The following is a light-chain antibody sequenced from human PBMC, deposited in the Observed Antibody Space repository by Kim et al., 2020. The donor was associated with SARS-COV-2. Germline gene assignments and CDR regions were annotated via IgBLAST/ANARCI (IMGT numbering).Light chain of an antibody. CDR1: QSVSSN. V-gene: IGKV3-15*01. CDR3: KQYNNWPYT. Sequence: EIVMTQSPATLSVSPGERATLSCRASQSVSSNLAWYQQKPGQAPRLLIYGVSTRATGIPARFSGSGSGTEFTLTISSLQSEDFAVYYCKQYNNWPYTFGQGTKLEI. CDR2: GVS. J-gene: IGKJ2*01.